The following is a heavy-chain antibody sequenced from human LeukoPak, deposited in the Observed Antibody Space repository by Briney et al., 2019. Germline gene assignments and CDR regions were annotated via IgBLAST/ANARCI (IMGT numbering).Heavy chain of an antibody. D-gene: IGHD3-22*01. J-gene: IGHJ4*02. V-gene: IGHV3-53*01. CDR3: ARKTDSSGSGDY. CDR1: GFTVSSNF. Sequence: PGGSLRLSCAASGFTVSSNFMSWVRQAPGKGLECVSVIYSRGGTYYADSVQGRFTISSDASKNTLFLQMNSLRADDTAVYYCARKTDSSGSGDYWGQGTLVTVSS. CDR2: IYSRGGT.